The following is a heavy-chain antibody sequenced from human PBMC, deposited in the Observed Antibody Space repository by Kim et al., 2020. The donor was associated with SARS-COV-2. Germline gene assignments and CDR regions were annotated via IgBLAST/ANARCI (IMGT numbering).Heavy chain of an antibody. V-gene: IGHV1-46*01. J-gene: IGHJ4*02. D-gene: IGHD1-1*01. Sequence: ASVKVSCKASGYTFTSYYVHWVRQAPGQGLEWMGMINPTTTGTNYAQKFQGRVTMTRDTTTSTVFMELSSQRSDETAVYYCARETPGATRCFDHWGQGTL. CDR3: ARETPGATRCFDH. CDR1: GYTFTSYY. CDR2: INPTTTGT.